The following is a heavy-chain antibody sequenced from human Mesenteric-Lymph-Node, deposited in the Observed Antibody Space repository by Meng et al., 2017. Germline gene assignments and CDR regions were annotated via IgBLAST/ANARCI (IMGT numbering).Heavy chain of an antibody. CDR3: ARGLWEQSRYYFDS. V-gene: IGHV1-3*01. Sequence: VQLVQSGAEGKKPGASVKVSCKASGYTFTNYAIQWVRQAPGQRLEWMGWINSGNGKTKYSEKFQGRVTITRDTSATTAYMELSSLRSEDMAVYYCARGLWEQSRYYFDSWGQGTLVTVSS. CDR2: INSGNGKT. CDR1: GYTFTNYA. D-gene: IGHD1-26*01. J-gene: IGHJ4*02.